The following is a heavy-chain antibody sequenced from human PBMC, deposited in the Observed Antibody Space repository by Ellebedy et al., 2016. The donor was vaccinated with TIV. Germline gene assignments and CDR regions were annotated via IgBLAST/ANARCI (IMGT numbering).Heavy chain of an antibody. CDR3: ARDSRLGELFVYYYGMDV. D-gene: IGHD3-10*01. J-gene: IGHJ6*02. Sequence: AASVKVSCKASGFTFTTSAIQWVRQARGQRLDWIGWIVVGSGNTNSAQKFQERVTITRDMSTSTAYMELSSLISEETAVYYCARDSRLGELFVYYYGMDVWGQGTTVTVSS. V-gene: IGHV1-58*02. CDR2: IVVGSGNT. CDR1: GFTFTTSA.